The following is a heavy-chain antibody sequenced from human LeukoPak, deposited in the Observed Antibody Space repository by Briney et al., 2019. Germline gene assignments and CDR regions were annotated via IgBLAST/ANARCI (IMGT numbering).Heavy chain of an antibody. J-gene: IGHJ4*02. CDR2: IWYDGSNK. Sequence: GGSLRLSCAASGFTFSTYGMHWVRQAPGKGLEWVALIWYDGSNKYYAGSVKDRFTISRDNYKNTLYLQMNSLRTEDTAVYYCARDQGCSSTDCYSLFFHYWGQGTLVTVSS. V-gene: IGHV3-30*02. CDR3: ARDQGCSSTDCYSLFFHY. D-gene: IGHD2-21*02. CDR1: GFTFSTYG.